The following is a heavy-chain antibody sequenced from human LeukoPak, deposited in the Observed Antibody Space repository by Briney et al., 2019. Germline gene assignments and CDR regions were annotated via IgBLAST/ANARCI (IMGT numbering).Heavy chain of an antibody. CDR1: GGSISSYY. J-gene: IGHJ6*02. CDR2: IYYSGST. CDR3: ARDRYSYGYYYYGMDV. Sequence: PSETLSLTCTVSGGSISSYYWSWIRQPPGKRLEWIGYIYYSGSTNYNPSLKSRVTISVDTSKNQFSLKLSSVTAADTAVYYCARDRYSYGYYYYGMDVWGQGTTVTVSS. D-gene: IGHD5-18*01. V-gene: IGHV4-59*01.